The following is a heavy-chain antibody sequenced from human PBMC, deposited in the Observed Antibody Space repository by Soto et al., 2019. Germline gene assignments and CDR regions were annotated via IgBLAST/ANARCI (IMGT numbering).Heavy chain of an antibody. D-gene: IGHD3-22*01. CDR1: GGSFSSSTYY. Sequence: SETLSLTCTVSGGSFSSSTYYWGWIRQPPGKRLEWIGSMYSGGNTYYNPSLKSRVTVSVDTSKNHFSLKLTSVTAADTAMYYCARQPYDSTGYYYGAWGQGTLVTVS. CDR2: MYSGGNT. V-gene: IGHV4-39*01. J-gene: IGHJ5*02. CDR3: ARQPYDSTGYYYGA.